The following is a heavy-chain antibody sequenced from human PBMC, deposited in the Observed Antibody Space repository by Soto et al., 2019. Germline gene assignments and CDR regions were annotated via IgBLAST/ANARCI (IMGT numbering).Heavy chain of an antibody. CDR3: ARESEDLTSNFDY. Sequence: PGVSLRDSYVVSEVKITRYSVNWVSQAPGKGLEWVSSISSTTNYIYYGDSMKGRFTISRDNAKNSLYLEMNSLRAEDTAVYYCARESEDLTSNFDYWGQGTLVTVSS. CDR2: ISSTTNYI. CDR1: EVKITRYS. J-gene: IGHJ4*02. V-gene: IGHV3-21*06.